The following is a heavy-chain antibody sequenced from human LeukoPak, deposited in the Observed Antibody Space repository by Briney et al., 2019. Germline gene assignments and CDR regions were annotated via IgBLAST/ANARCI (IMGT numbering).Heavy chain of an antibody. Sequence: PGGSLRLSCAASGFTFNSYALHWVRQAPGKGLEWVAVISYDGSNKFHADSVKGRFTISRDNSKNTLYLQMNSLRAEDTAVYYCARSIAVAVSDAFDIWGQGTMVTVSS. CDR3: ARSIAVAVSDAFDI. J-gene: IGHJ3*02. CDR2: ISYDGSNK. CDR1: GFTFNSYA. V-gene: IGHV3-30-3*01. D-gene: IGHD6-19*01.